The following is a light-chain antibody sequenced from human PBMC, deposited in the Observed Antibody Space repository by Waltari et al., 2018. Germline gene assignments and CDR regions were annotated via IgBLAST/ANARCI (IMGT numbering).Light chain of an antibody. V-gene: IGKV1-39*01. CDR3: LQSYSLSLFT. Sequence: DIQVTQSPSSLSASVGDRVTITCRASQSMCSFLNWYQQKPGKAPRLLIAATSNLQSGVPSRFSGSGSGADCTLTINSLQPEDFATYYCLQSYSLSLFTFGPGTRVDIK. CDR1: QSMCSF. J-gene: IGKJ3*01. CDR2: ATS.